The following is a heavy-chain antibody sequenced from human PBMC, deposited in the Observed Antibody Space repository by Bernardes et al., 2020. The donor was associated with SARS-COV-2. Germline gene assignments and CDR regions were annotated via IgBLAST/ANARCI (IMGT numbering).Heavy chain of an antibody. D-gene: IGHD3-10*01. CDR2: ISGSGGRT. Sequence: GGSLRLSCAASGFTFSSYAMSWVRQAPGKGLEWVSAISGSGGRTSYADSVKGRFTISRDNSKNTLYLQMNSLRAEDTAVYYCAKDPNLPSMITMVRGGKRGACGPYFDYWGQGTLVTGAS. V-gene: IGHV3-23*01. CDR3: AKDPNLPSMITMVRGGKRGACGPYFDY. CDR1: GFTFSSYA. J-gene: IGHJ4*02.